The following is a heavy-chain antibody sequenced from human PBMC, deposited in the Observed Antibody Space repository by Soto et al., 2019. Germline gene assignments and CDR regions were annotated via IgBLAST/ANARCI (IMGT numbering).Heavy chain of an antibody. Sequence: SQTLSLTCVISGDSVSSYNAAWNWIRQSPSRGLEWLGRTYHRSDWHYDYAGSVTGRITISSDTSKNHFSLHLNFVTPEDTAVYYCARERTGSYDVLDYWGQGTQVTVSS. D-gene: IGHD1-26*01. J-gene: IGHJ4*02. CDR3: ARERTGSYDVLDY. CDR1: GDSVSSYNAA. V-gene: IGHV6-1*01. CDR2: TYHRSDWHY.